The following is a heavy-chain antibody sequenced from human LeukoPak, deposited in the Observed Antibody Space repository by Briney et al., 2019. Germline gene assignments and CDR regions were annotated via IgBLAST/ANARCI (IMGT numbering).Heavy chain of an antibody. CDR3: ARFYYYYGMDV. J-gene: IGHJ6*02. Sequence: SETLSLTCAVYGGSFSGYYWSWIRQPPGKGLEWIGEINHSGSTNYNPSLKSRVTISVVTSKNQFSLKLSSVTAADTAVYYCARFYYYYGMDVWGQGTTVTVSS. CDR2: INHSGST. CDR1: GGSFSGYY. V-gene: IGHV4-34*01.